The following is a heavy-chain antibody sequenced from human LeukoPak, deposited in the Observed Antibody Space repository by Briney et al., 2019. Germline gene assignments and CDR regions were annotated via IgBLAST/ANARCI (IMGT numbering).Heavy chain of an antibody. Sequence: ASVKVSCKASGYTFTSYDINWVRQATGQGLEWMGWMNPNSGNTGYAQKFQGRVTMTRNTSISTAYMELSSLRSEDTAVYYCARAIQPNDAFDIWGQGTMVTVSS. CDR3: ARAIQPNDAFDI. J-gene: IGHJ3*02. CDR2: MNPNSGNT. V-gene: IGHV1-8*01. CDR1: GYTFTSYD. D-gene: IGHD5-18*01.